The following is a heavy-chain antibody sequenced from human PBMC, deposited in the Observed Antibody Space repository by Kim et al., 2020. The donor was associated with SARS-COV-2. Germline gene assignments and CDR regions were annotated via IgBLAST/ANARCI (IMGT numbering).Heavy chain of an antibody. J-gene: IGHJ5*02. D-gene: IGHD3-10*02. V-gene: IGHV4-4*09. CDR3: ARCSGSYYNGWFDP. Sequence: TPSPRSRVTILLDTSKKQFSLKLGSVTAADTPVYYCARCSGSYYNGWFDPWGQGTLVTVSS.